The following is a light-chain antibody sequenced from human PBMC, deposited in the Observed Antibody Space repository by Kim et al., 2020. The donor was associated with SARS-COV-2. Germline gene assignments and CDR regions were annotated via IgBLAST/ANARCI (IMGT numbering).Light chain of an antibody. Sequence: ELTQPPSASASLGASITLTCTLSSGYKYYKVDWLQQRSGKGPRFVMRVGTSGIVGYKGDGIPDRFSVLGSGLNRYLIIKNIQEEDESDYHCGTDHGSGSNFVYVFGPGTKVTVL. CDR3: GTDHGSGSNFVYV. J-gene: IGLJ1*01. V-gene: IGLV9-49*02. CDR2: VGTSGIVG. CDR1: SGYKYYK.